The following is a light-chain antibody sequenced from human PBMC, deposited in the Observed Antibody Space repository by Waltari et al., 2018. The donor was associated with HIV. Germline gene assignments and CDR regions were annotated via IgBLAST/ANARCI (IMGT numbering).Light chain of an antibody. CDR3: QQYYSTPLT. V-gene: IGKV4-1*01. J-gene: IGKJ4*01. Sequence: DIVMTQSPDSLAVSLGERATINCKYSQSVLYSSNNKNYLAWYQQKPGQPPKLLIYWASTRKSGVPDRFSGSGSGTDFTLSISSLQAEDVAVYYCQQYYSTPLTFGGGTKVEIK. CDR2: WAS. CDR1: QSVLYSSNNKNY.